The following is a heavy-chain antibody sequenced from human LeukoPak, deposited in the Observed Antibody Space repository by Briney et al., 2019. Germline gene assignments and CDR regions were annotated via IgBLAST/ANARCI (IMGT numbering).Heavy chain of an antibody. V-gene: IGHV1-18*01. J-gene: IGHJ4*02. CDR1: GSTFTSYG. D-gene: IGHD3-22*01. CDR2: ISAYNGNT. Sequence: ASVTVSCKASGSTFTSYGISWVRQAPGQGLEWMGWISAYNGNTNYAQKLQGRVTMTTDTSTSTAYMELRSLRSDDTAVYYCARDDDYDSSGYYPFDYWGQGTLVTVSS. CDR3: ARDDDYDSSGYYPFDY.